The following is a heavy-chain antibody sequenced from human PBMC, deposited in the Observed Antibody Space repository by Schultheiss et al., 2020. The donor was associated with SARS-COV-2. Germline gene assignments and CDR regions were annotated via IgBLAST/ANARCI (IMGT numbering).Heavy chain of an antibody. V-gene: IGHV1-2*04. CDR2: INPNSGGT. Sequence: ASVKVSCKASGYIFRSYGISWVRQAPGQGLEWMGWINPNSGGTNYAQAQKFQGWVTMTRDTSISTAYMELSRLRSDDTAVYYCARNPAGPVDTAMVTGYYFDYWGQGTLVTVSS. CDR1: GYIFRSYG. J-gene: IGHJ4*02. D-gene: IGHD5-18*01. CDR3: ARNPAGPVDTAMVTGYYFDY.